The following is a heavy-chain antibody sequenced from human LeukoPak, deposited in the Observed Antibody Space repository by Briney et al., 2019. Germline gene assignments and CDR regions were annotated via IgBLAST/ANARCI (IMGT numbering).Heavy chain of an antibody. Sequence: PSETLSLTCAVYGGSFSGYYWSWIRQPPGKGLEWIGEINHSGSTNYNPSLKSRVTISVDTSKNQFSLKLGSVTAADTAVYYCARGRGRWGIDYWGQGTLVTVSS. CDR1: GGSFSGYY. D-gene: IGHD7-27*01. V-gene: IGHV4-34*01. J-gene: IGHJ4*02. CDR2: INHSGST. CDR3: ARGRGRWGIDY.